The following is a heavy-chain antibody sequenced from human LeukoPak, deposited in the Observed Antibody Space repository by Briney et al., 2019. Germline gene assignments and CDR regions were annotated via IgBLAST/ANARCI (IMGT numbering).Heavy chain of an antibody. CDR2: INHSGST. V-gene: IGHV4-34*01. J-gene: IGHJ3*02. Sequence: PSETLSLTCAVYGGSFSGYYWSWIRQPPGKGLEWIGEINHSGSTNYNPSLKSRVTISVDTSKNQFFLKLSSVTAADTAVYYCARDTYGSGNEVAFDIWGQGTMVTVSP. CDR1: GGSFSGYY. CDR3: ARDTYGSGNEVAFDI. D-gene: IGHD3-10*01.